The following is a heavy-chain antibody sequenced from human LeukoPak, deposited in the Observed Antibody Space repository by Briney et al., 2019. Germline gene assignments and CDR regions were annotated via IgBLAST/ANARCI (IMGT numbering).Heavy chain of an antibody. CDR3: ARGQIVATIIVFDY. Sequence: SQTLSLTCIVSGGSISSGGYYWGWIRQPPGKGLEWIGSIYYSGSTYYNPSLKSRVTISVDTSKNQFSLKLSSVTAADTAVYYCARGQIVATIIVFDYWGQGTLVTVSS. J-gene: IGHJ4*02. V-gene: IGHV4-39*07. CDR2: IYYSGST. CDR1: GGSISSGGYY. D-gene: IGHD5-12*01.